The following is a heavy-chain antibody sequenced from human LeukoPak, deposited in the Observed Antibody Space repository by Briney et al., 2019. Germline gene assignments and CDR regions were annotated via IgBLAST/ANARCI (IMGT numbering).Heavy chain of an antibody. CDR2: MNPNSGNT. V-gene: IGHV1-8*01. J-gene: IGHJ6*02. Sequence: ASVKVSCKASGYTFTSYDINWVRQATGQGLEWMGWMNPNSGNTGYAQKFQGRVTMTRNTSISTGYMELSSLRSEDTAVYYCARAPTLLWFGESLRFYYGMDVWGQGTTVTVSS. D-gene: IGHD3-10*01. CDR3: ARAPTLLWFGESLRFYYGMDV. CDR1: GYTFTSYD.